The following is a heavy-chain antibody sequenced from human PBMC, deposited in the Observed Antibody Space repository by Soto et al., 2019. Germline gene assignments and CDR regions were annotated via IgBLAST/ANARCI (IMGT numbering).Heavy chain of an antibody. CDR1: GFTFSSYS. V-gene: IGHV3-23*01. CDR3: GKVQECGRTRCNDWSDS. Sequence: EVQLLESGGHLIHPGGSLRLSCAAAGFTFSSYSMNWVRQATGKGLEWVSIISGSGRTTSYADSVKGRFTISRDNSKNTLYLQMNSLRGEDTAIYYCGKVQECGRTRCNDWSDSWGQGVLVTVSS. CDR2: ISGSGRTT. J-gene: IGHJ5*01. D-gene: IGHD2-2*01.